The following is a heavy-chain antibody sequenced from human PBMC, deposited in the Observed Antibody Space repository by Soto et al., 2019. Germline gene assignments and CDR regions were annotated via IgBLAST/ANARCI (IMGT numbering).Heavy chain of an antibody. Sequence: QVQLQESGPGLVKPSQTLSLTCTVSGGSISSGGYYWSWIRQHPGKGLEWIGYIYYSGSTYYNLSLKSRVTISVDTSKNQFSLKLSSVTAADTAVYYCARAGYCSSTSCYGWFDPWGQGTLVTVSS. CDR2: IYYSGST. CDR3: ARAGYCSSTSCYGWFDP. V-gene: IGHV4-31*03. CDR1: GGSISSGGYY. J-gene: IGHJ5*02. D-gene: IGHD2-2*01.